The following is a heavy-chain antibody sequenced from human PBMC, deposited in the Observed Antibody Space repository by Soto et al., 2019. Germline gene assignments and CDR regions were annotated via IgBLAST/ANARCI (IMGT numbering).Heavy chain of an antibody. D-gene: IGHD4-17*01. CDR3: ARDRTTVTTFWFDP. J-gene: IGHJ5*02. Sequence: GGSLRLSCAASGFTFSSYGMHWVRQAPGKGLEWVAVIWYDGSNKYYADSVKGRFTISRDNSKNTLYLQMNSLRAEDTAVYYCARDRTTVTTFWFDPWGQGTLVTVSS. V-gene: IGHV3-33*01. CDR1: GFTFSSYG. CDR2: IWYDGSNK.